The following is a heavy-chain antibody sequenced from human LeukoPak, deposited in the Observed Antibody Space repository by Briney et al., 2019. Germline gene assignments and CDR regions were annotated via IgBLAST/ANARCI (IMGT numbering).Heavy chain of an antibody. CDR1: GGTFSSYA. Sequence: SVKVSCKASGGTFSSYAISWVRQAPGQGLEWMGGIIPIFGTANYAQKFQGRVTITADKSTSTAYMELSSLRSEDTAVYYCARMGYCTNGVCHGWGQGTLVTVSS. J-gene: IGHJ4*02. V-gene: IGHV1-69*06. CDR3: ARMGYCTNGVCHG. CDR2: IIPIFGTA. D-gene: IGHD2-8*01.